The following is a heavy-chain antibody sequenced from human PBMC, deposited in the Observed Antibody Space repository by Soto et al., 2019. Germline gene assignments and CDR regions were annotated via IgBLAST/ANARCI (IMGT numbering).Heavy chain of an antibody. CDR1: GGSISSYY. CDR3: ARQGRAAAGVSFFYGLDV. Sequence: SETLSLTCTVSGGSISSYYWSWIRQPPGKGLEWIGSIYYSGSPYYKPSLKSRLTMSVDTSKNQFSLKLGSVTAADTAVYYCARQGRAAAGVSFFYGLDVWGQGTTVTVSS. J-gene: IGHJ6*02. V-gene: IGHV4-39*01. D-gene: IGHD6-13*01. CDR2: IYYSGSP.